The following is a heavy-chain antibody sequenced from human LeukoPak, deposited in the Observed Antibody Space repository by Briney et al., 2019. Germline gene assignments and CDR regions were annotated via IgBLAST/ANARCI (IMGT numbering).Heavy chain of an antibody. D-gene: IGHD2-2*02. CDR3: ARGYCSSTSCYTLDY. CDR2: ISYDGSSK. Sequence: GRSLRLSCAASGFTFSSYAMHWVRQAPGKGLEWVAVISYDGSSKYYADSVKGRFTISRDNSKNTLYLQMNSLRAEDTAVYYCARGYCSSTSCYTLDYWGQGTLVTVSS. J-gene: IGHJ4*02. CDR1: GFTFSSYA. V-gene: IGHV3-30-3*01.